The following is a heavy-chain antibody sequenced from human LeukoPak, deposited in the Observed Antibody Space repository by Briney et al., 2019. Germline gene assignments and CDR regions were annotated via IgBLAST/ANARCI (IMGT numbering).Heavy chain of an antibody. CDR1: GGTFSSYA. V-gene: IGHV1-69*13. J-gene: IGHJ4*02. D-gene: IGHD3-22*01. CDR2: IIPIFGTA. CDR3: ARVAGDSSGYYYAFSY. Sequence: SVKVSCKASGGTFSSYAISWVRQAPGQGLEWMGGIIPIFGTANYAQKFQGRVTITADESTSTAYMELSSLRSEDTAVYYCARVAGDSSGYYYAFSYWGQGTLVTVSS.